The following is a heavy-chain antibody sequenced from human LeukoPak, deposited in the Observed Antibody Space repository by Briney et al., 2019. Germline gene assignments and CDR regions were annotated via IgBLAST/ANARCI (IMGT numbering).Heavy chain of an antibody. D-gene: IGHD3-22*01. CDR2: IRYDGSNK. CDR1: GFTFSSYG. J-gene: IGHJ3*02. V-gene: IGHV3-30*02. Sequence: GGSLRLSCAASGFTFSSYGMRWVRQAPGKGLEWVAFIRYDGSNKYYADSVKGRFTISRDNSKNTLYLQMNSLRAEDTAVYYCARDPRRDSSGYYDAFDIWGQGTMVTVSS. CDR3: ARDPRRDSSGYYDAFDI.